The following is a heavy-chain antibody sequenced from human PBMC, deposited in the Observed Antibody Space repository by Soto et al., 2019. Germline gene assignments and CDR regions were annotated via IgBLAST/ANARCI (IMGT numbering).Heavy chain of an antibody. CDR1: GYTFTTYF. V-gene: IGHV1-46*01. CDR2: INTTGGSS. J-gene: IGHJ6*02. Sequence: QVELVQSGEEGKKPGASVKISCKASGYTFTTYFMHWVGQAPGQGIEWMGIINTTGGSSTYAEKCQRKVTMNRDTSSTTVYMELTSLRSADTAVYYCARNRVRGHNGMDVSGQVTTVNVTS. CDR3: ARNRVRGHNGMDV. D-gene: IGHD3-16*02.